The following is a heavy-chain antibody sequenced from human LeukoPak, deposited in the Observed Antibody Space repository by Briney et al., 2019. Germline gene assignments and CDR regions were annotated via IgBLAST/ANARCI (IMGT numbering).Heavy chain of an antibody. CDR3: ARDEYVLTSFDP. CDR1: GYTFNSSY. J-gene: IGHJ5*02. Sequence: GASVKVSCKASGYTFNSSYMHWVRQAPGQGLEWMGIINPSDDSTRYAQKFQGRVTMTKDTSTNTVYMHLSSLSSDDTAVYYCARDEYVLTSFDPWGQGTLVTVSS. D-gene: IGHD3-16*01. V-gene: IGHV1-46*02. CDR2: INPSDDST.